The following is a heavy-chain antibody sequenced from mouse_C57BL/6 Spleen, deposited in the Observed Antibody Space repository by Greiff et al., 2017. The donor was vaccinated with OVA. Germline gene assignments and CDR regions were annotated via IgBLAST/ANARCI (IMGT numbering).Heavy chain of an antibody. CDR1: GYTFTDYY. Sequence: VQLQQSGPVLVKPGASVKMSCKASGYTFTDYYMNWVKQSHGKSLEWIGVINPYNGGTSYNQKFKGKATLTVDKSSSTAYMELNSLTSEDSAVYYCASGGKDYAMDYWGQGTSVTVSS. J-gene: IGHJ4*01. CDR2: INPYNGGT. CDR3: ASGGKDYAMDY. D-gene: IGHD1-3*01. V-gene: IGHV1-19*01.